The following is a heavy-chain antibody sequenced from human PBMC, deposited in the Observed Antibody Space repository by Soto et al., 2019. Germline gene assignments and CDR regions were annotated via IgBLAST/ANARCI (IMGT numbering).Heavy chain of an antibody. CDR3: ARVGIGVYPSDY. J-gene: IGHJ4*02. CDR2: INSDGSTT. D-gene: IGHD3-16*01. Sequence: GGSRRLCCAASGVTFSSYWMHWVRQAPGKGLVWVSRINSDGSTTSYADSVKGRFTISRDNAKNTLYLQMNSLRAEDTAVYYCARVGIGVYPSDYWGPGTLVTVSS. CDR1: GVTFSSYW. V-gene: IGHV3-74*01.